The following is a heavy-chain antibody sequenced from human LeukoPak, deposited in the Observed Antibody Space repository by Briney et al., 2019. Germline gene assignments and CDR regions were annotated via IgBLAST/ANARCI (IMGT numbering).Heavy chain of an antibody. V-gene: IGHV2-5*04. CDR2: IYWDDDR. Sequence: SCPTLVKATQTLTRTCTFSGCSLTTGGVGVGWIRQSPVNSLEWLGVIYWDDDRDYRPSVKSKLTFHKDTSKNQVVLSMNNMDPVDTGTYFCVKVQYDNSGRRFGHWGQGTLVTVSS. J-gene: IGHJ5*02. CDR3: VKVQYDNSGRRFGH. CDR1: GCSLTTGGVG. D-gene: IGHD3-22*01.